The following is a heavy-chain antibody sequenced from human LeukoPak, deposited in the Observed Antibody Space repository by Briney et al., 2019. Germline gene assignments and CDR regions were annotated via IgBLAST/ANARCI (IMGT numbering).Heavy chain of an antibody. D-gene: IGHD3-10*01. CDR1: GFTFSSYG. J-gene: IGHJ6*03. CDR3: AKDGLGGRAEWFGVTYYYYMDV. Sequence: PGGSLRLSCAASGFTFSSYGMSWVRQAPGKGLEWVSAISGSGGSTYYADSVKGRFTISRDNSKNTLYLQMNSLRAEDTAVYYCAKDGLGGRAEWFGVTYYYYMDVWGKGTTVTVSS. V-gene: IGHV3-23*01. CDR2: ISGSGGST.